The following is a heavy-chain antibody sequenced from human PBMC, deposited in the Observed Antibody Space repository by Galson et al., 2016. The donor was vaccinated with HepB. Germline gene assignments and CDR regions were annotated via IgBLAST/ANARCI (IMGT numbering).Heavy chain of an antibody. V-gene: IGHV1-46*01. J-gene: IGHJ4*02. CDR2: FNPNNAVI. Sequence: SVKVSCKASGYTFTNYFIHWVRQAPGQGLEWMGIFNPNNAVIDFTQKFKGRLTMTRDTSTSTVYMELSSLRSEDTALYYCARDTLPRGSSSSSAPDYWGQGTLVTVSS. CDR1: GYTFTNYF. D-gene: IGHD6-6*01. CDR3: ARDTLPRGSSSSSAPDY.